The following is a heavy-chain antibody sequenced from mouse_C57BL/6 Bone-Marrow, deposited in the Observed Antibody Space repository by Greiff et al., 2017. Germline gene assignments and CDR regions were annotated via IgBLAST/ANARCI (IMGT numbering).Heavy chain of an antibody. CDR3: ARAYYGSSYPFDY. J-gene: IGHJ2*01. CDR2: IDPSDSYT. Sequence: QVQLQQSGAELVQPGASEKLSCKASGYTFTSYWMQWVKQRPGQGLEWIGEIDPSDSYTNYNQKFKGKATLTVDTSSSTAYMQLSSLTSEDSAVYYCARAYYGSSYPFDYWGQGTTLTVSS. V-gene: IGHV1-50*01. D-gene: IGHD1-1*01. CDR1: GYTFTSYW.